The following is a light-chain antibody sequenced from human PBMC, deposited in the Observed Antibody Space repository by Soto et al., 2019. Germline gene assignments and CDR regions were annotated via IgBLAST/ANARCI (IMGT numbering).Light chain of an antibody. Sequence: QMTHSPSTLSVSLGDRVTIPCAASQTISSWLAWYQQKKGKAPKLLIYKASTLKSGVPSRFSGSGSGTEFNLTLSSLQTDDFATYYRQHYNSYSEAFGQGTKVDIK. CDR3: QHYNSYSEA. CDR1: QTISSW. V-gene: IGKV1-5*03. CDR2: KAS. J-gene: IGKJ1*01.